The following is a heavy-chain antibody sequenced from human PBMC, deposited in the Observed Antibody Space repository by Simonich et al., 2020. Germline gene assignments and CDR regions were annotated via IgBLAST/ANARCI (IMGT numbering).Heavy chain of an antibody. CDR3: ARDVDTAMVFDY. CDR2: INTRSSHI. CDR1: GFTFSSYS. Sequence: VQLVESAGGLVKPGGSPRLSCAASGFTFSSYSMNWVRQATGKGLHGVSSINTRSSHIDYADSVKGRFTISCVNAKNSLYLQMNSPRAEDPAVYYCARDVDTAMVFDYGGQGTLVTVSS. V-gene: IGHV3-21*01. J-gene: IGHJ4*02. D-gene: IGHD5-18*01.